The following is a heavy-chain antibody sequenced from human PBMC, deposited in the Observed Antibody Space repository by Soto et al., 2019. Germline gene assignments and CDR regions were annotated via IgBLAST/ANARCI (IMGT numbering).Heavy chain of an antibody. Sequence: QVQLVESGGGVVQPGRSLRLSCAASGFTFSSYGMHWVRQAPGKGLEWVAVISYDGSNKYYADSVKGRFTISRDNSKNTLYLQMNSLRAEDTAVYYCAKEFLRSYFDYWGQGTLVTVSS. J-gene: IGHJ4*02. D-gene: IGHD4-17*01. V-gene: IGHV3-30*18. CDR2: ISYDGSNK. CDR1: GFTFSSYG. CDR3: AKEFLRSYFDY.